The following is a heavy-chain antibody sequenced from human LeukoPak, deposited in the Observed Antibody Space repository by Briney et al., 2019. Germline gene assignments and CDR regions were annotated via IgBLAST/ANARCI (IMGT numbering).Heavy chain of an antibody. J-gene: IGHJ3*02. CDR1: GFTFSSYS. CDR3: ARSLGVVTAELGAFDI. D-gene: IGHD2-21*02. Sequence: GGSLRLSCAASGFTFSSYSMNWVRQAPGKGLEWVSYIIGSSTTIYYADSVKGRFTISRDNAKNSLYLQMNSLRAEDTAVYYCARSLGVVTAELGAFDIWGQGTMVTVSS. V-gene: IGHV3-48*01. CDR2: IIGSSTTI.